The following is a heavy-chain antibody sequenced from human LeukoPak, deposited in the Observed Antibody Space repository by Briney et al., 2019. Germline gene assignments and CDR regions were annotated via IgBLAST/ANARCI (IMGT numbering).Heavy chain of an antibody. CDR3: ARGDLTLGY. CDR2: ISVYNGNT. D-gene: IGHD4-23*01. Sequence: ASVKVSCKASGYTFTSYGISWVRQAPGQGLEWMGWISVYNGNTKYVQKFQGRVTMTTDTSTRTAYMELRSLRSEDTAVYYCARGDLTLGYWGQGTLVTVSS. V-gene: IGHV1-18*01. J-gene: IGHJ4*02. CDR1: GYTFTSYG.